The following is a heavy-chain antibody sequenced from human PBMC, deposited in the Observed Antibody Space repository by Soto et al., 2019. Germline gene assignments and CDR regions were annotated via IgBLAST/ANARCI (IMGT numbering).Heavy chain of an antibody. Sequence: SETLSLTCAVSGGSISSYYWSWIRQPPGKGLEWIGYIYYSGSTNYNPSLKSRVTISVDTSKNQFSLKLSSVTAADTAVYYCETYVPEAAANDYCGQGNLVTVSS. D-gene: IGHD6-13*01. V-gene: IGHV4-59*01. CDR2: IYYSGST. J-gene: IGHJ4*02. CDR3: ETYVPEAAANDY. CDR1: GGSISSYY.